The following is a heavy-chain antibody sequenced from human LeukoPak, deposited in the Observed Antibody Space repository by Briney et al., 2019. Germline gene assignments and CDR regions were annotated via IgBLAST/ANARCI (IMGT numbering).Heavy chain of an antibody. V-gene: IGHV3-23*01. CDR2: ISGSGGST. J-gene: IGHJ5*02. CDR3: AKSPIGRRVDWFDP. CDR1: GFTVSNYA. Sequence: PGGSLRLSCAASGFTVSNYAMSWVRQAPGKGLEWVSAISGSGGSTYYADSVKGRFTISRDNSKNTLYLQMNSLRAEDTAVYYCAKSPIGRRVDWFDPWGQGTLVTVSS. D-gene: IGHD1-26*01.